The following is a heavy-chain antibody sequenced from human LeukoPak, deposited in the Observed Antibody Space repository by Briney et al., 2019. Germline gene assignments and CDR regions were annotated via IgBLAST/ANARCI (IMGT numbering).Heavy chain of an antibody. V-gene: IGHV1-18*01. Sequence: ASVKVSCTASGYTFTSYGISWVRQAPGQGLEWMGWISAYNGNTNYAQKLQGRVTMTTDTSTSTAYMELRSLRSDDTAVYYCARDSPFMSRGPTENWFDPWGQGTLVTVSS. CDR1: GYTFTSYG. CDR2: ISAYNGNT. D-gene: IGHD1-14*01. CDR3: ARDSPFMSRGPTENWFDP. J-gene: IGHJ5*02.